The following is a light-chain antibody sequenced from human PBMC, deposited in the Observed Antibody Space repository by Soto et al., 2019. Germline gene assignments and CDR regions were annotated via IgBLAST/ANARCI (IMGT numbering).Light chain of an antibody. Sequence: EIVMTQSPATLSVSPGERATLSCRASQSVSANLAWYQQKPGQAPRLLIYGPSTRATGIPARFSGSGSGTEFPLTISSLQSEDFAVYSCQQYNNWPPGTFGQGTKLEI. CDR1: QSVSAN. CDR2: GPS. V-gene: IGKV3D-15*01. CDR3: QQYNNWPPGT. J-gene: IGKJ2*02.